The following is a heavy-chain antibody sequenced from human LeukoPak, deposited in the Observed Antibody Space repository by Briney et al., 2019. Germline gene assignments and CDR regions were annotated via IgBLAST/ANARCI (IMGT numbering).Heavy chain of an antibody. J-gene: IGHJ6*03. CDR2: ISSSSGTI. CDR1: GFTFSSYS. Sequence: GGSLRLSCAASGFTFSSYSMNWVRQAPGKGLEWVSYISSSSGTIYYADSVKGRFTISRDNAKNSLYLQMNSLRAEDTAVYYCARESGRSVFDWNYYYYMDVWGKGTTVTVSS. D-gene: IGHD3-9*01. V-gene: IGHV3-48*01. CDR3: ARESGRSVFDWNYYYYMDV.